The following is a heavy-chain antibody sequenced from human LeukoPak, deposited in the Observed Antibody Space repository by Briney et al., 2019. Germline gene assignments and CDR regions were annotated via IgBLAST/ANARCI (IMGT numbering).Heavy chain of an antibody. CDR1: GGSVSSGSYY. Sequence: SETLSLTCTVSGGSVSSGSYYWSWIRQPAGKGLEWIGRMHTSGTTNYNPALKSRVTISEDTSKNQFSLNLTSVTAADTAVYYCAKDEYSSELDGLYYYYYMDVWGKGTTVTVSS. D-gene: IGHD6-6*01. CDR3: AKDEYSSELDGLYYYYYMDV. V-gene: IGHV4-61*02. CDR2: MHTSGTT. J-gene: IGHJ6*03.